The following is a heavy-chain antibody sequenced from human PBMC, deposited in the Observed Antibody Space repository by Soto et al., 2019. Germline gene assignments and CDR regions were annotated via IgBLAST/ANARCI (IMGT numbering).Heavy chain of an antibody. CDR2: SKNKADSYTT. D-gene: IGHD3-10*01. CDR1: GFTFSDHY. Sequence: EVQLVESGGGLVQPGGSLRLSCAASGFTFSDHYMDWVRQAPGKGLEWVGRSKNKADSYTTEYAASVKGRFTISRYGSKNSMFLAMNSLKTEDTAVYYCTVCGSGNDVVAAWGQGILVTVSS. CDR3: TVCGSGNDVVAA. V-gene: IGHV3-72*01. J-gene: IGHJ4*02.